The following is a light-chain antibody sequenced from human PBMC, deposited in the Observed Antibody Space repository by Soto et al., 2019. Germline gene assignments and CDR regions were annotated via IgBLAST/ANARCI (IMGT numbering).Light chain of an antibody. CDR3: SLYTSENAYV. J-gene: IGLJ1*01. CDR1: SSDVGLYDY. Sequence: QSVLTQPASVSGSPGQSITISCTGTSSDVGLYDYVSWYQQHPGKAPQLMIYAVSNRPSGVPDRFSGSKSGNTASLTISGLQAADEADYYCSLYTSENAYVFGTGTKVTVL. V-gene: IGLV2-14*01. CDR2: AVS.